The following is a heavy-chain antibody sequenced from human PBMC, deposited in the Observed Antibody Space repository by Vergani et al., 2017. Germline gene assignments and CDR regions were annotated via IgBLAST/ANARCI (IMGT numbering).Heavy chain of an antibody. Sequence: QVTLRESGPALVKPTQTLRLTCTFSGFSLSTSGMCVRWLRPPQGKALGWLARIDWDDDKYYSTSLKTRLTISKDTSKNQVVLTMTNMDPVDTATYYCARIXYYDSSGYYYGMDVWGQGTTVTVSS. D-gene: IGHD3-22*01. J-gene: IGHJ6*02. V-gene: IGHV2-70*15. CDR3: ARIXYYDSSGYYYGMDV. CDR2: IDWDDDK. CDR1: GFSLSTSGMC.